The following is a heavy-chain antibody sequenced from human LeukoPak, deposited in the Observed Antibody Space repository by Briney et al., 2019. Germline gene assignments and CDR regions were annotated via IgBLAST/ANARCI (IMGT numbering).Heavy chain of an antibody. Sequence: GGSLRLSCAASGFTFSSYSMNWVRQAPGKGLEWVSSISSSSNYIYYADSVKGRFTISRDNAKNSLYLQMNSLRAEDTAVYYCAQNFYDSSGLYFDYWGQGTLVTDSS. V-gene: IGHV3-21*01. J-gene: IGHJ4*02. CDR1: GFTFSSYS. CDR3: AQNFYDSSGLYFDY. D-gene: IGHD3-22*01. CDR2: ISSSSNYI.